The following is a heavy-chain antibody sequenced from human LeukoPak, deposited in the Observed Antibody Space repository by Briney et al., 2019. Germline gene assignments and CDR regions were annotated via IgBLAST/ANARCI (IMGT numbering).Heavy chain of an antibody. V-gene: IGHV3-30*02. CDR1: GFVFSRHI. Sequence: GGSLRLSCAASGFVFSRHIMHWVRQAPGKGLEWVAYLHYDGIDKNYGDTVKGRFTISRDNSKNTLCLQMNSLRDEDTAIYYCTKEGGDIVVLQEAHAFDIWGQGTLVTVSS. D-gene: IGHD2-2*01. CDR3: TKEGGDIVVLQEAHAFDI. CDR2: LHYDGIDK. J-gene: IGHJ3*02.